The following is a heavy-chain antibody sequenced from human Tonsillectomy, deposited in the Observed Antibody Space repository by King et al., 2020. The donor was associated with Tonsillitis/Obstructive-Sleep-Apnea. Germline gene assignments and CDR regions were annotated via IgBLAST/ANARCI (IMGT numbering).Heavy chain of an antibody. J-gene: IGHJ4*02. V-gene: IGHV3-48*02. CDR3: ARDIVVVPAASGYFDY. CDR1: GFTFSSYS. D-gene: IGHD2-2*01. Sequence: VQLVESGGGLVQPGGSLRLSCAASGFTFSSYSMNWVRQAPGKGLEWGSYISSSSSTIYYAVSVKGRFTISIDNAKNSLYLQMNSLRDEDTAVYYCARDIVVVPAASGYFDYWGQGTLVTVSS. CDR2: ISSSSSTI.